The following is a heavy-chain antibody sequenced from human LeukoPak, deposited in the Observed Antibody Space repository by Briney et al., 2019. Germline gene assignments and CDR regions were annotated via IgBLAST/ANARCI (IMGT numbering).Heavy chain of an antibody. J-gene: IGHJ4*02. V-gene: IGHV4-39*01. Sequence: PSETLSLTCTVAGGSISRSSYDWGWIRQPPGKGLEWIGSIYYSGSTYYNPSLKSRVTISVDTSKNRFSLKLSSVTAADTAVYYCARTAAAGTEEVDYWGQGTLVTVSS. D-gene: IGHD6-13*01. CDR1: GGSISRSSYD. CDR3: ARTAAAGTEEVDY. CDR2: IYYSGST.